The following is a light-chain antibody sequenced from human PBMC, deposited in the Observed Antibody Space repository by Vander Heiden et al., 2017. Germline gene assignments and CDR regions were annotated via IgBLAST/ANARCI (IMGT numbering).Light chain of an antibody. V-gene: IGKV3-15*01. CDR2: GAS. CDR3: QQYNNWLT. J-gene: IGKJ3*01. Sequence: EIVMTQSPATLSVSPGVRATLSCRASQSVSSNLAWYQQKPGQAPRLLIYGASTRATGIPARFSGSGSGTEFTLTISSLQSEDFAVYYCQQYNNWLTFGPGTKVDIK. CDR1: QSVSSN.